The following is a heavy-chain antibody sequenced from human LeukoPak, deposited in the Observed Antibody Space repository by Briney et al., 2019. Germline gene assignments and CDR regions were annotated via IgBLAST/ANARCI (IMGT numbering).Heavy chain of an antibody. V-gene: IGHV3-7*01. CDR3: ASDGGPFDH. Sequence: GGSLRLSCAASGLTFSGYWMSWVRQAPGKGLEWVANINQGASEKYYVDSVRGRFTISRDDAKRSVTLQMNSLRVDDTAVYYCASDGGPFDHWGQGSLVTVSS. J-gene: IGHJ4*02. D-gene: IGHD3-3*01. CDR2: INQGASEK. CDR1: GLTFSGYW.